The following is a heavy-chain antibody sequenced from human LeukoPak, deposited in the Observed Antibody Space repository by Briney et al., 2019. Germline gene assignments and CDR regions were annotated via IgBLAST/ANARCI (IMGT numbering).Heavy chain of an antibody. J-gene: IGHJ3*02. CDR1: GGSISSSDYY. CDR3: ATAPVRGVPGGDAFDI. V-gene: IGHV4-31*03. D-gene: IGHD3-10*01. CDR2: IYYSGST. Sequence: SETLSLTCTVSGGSISSSDYYWNWIRQHPGQDLEWIGYIYYSGSTYYNPSLKSRVTISVDTSKNQFSLKMNSVTAADTAVYYCATAPVRGVPGGDAFDIWGQGTVVSVSS.